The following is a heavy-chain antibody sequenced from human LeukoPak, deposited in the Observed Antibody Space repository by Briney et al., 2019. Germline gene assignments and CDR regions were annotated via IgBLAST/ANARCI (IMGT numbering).Heavy chain of an antibody. CDR2: ISWNSGSI. V-gene: IGHV3-9*01. D-gene: IGHD5-24*01. Sequence: GGSLRLSCAASGFTFDDYAMHWVRQAPGKGLEWVSGISWNSGSIGYADSVKGRFTISRDNAKNSLYLQMNSLRAEDTALYYCAKDVSDGYNAAFDYWGQGTLVTVSS. J-gene: IGHJ4*02. CDR3: AKDVSDGYNAAFDY. CDR1: GFTFDDYA.